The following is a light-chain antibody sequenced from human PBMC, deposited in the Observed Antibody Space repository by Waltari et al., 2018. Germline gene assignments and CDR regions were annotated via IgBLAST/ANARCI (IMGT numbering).Light chain of an antibody. J-gene: IGLJ1*01. CDR3: QSYDSSLSGWRV. Sequence: QSVLTQPPSVSGAPGQRVTISCTGGSSNIGADYDVHWYQQLPGTAPKLLIFDTTNRPSGVPNRFPGSKSGTSAFLAITGLQPEDEADYYCQSYDSSLSGWRVFGTGTKVTVL. CDR1: SSNIGADYD. CDR2: DTT. V-gene: IGLV1-40*01.